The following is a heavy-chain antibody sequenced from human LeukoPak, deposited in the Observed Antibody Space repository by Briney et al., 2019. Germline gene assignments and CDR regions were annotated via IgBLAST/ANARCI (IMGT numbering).Heavy chain of an antibody. D-gene: IGHD6-13*01. CDR1: GFTFSSYE. J-gene: IGHJ4*02. CDR3: ARDRGAAAGD. CDR2: IYSGGST. Sequence: PGRSLRLSCAASGFTFSSYEMNWVRQAPGKGLEWVAVIYSGGSTQYADSVKGRFTISRDNSKNTLYLQMNSLRADDTAVYYCARDRGAAAGDWGQGTLVTVSS. V-gene: IGHV3-53*01.